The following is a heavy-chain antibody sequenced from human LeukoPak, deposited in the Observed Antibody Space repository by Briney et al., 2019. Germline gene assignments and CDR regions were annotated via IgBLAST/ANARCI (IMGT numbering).Heavy chain of an antibody. J-gene: IGHJ4*02. CDR3: AKSHGDYGLLDY. V-gene: IGHV1-24*01. D-gene: IGHD4-17*01. CDR2: FDPEDGEP. Sequence: ASVKVPCKVSGYSLTDLSLHWVRHAPRKGLEWMGGFDPEDGEPIYAQKFQGRLSMTEDTSKDTGYMELRTLRSEDTALYYCAKSHGDYGLLDYWGQGTLVTVSS. CDR1: GYSLTDLS.